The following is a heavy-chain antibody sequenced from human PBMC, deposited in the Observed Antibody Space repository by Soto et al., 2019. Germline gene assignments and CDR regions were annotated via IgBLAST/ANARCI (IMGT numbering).Heavy chain of an antibody. J-gene: IGHJ6*02. CDR2: IIPLFGTT. V-gene: IGHV1-69*01. D-gene: IGHD7-27*01. CDR1: GDTFKNCV. Sequence: QVQLVQSGVEVRRPGSSVKVSCKASGDTFKNCVISWVRQAPGQGLEWMGGIIPLFGTTDFAQRFQGRRTITTDECTTTAYMERSRLRSEDTATYSCAAELGSGKLSVGWGQGTTVIASS. CDR3: AAELGSGKLSVG.